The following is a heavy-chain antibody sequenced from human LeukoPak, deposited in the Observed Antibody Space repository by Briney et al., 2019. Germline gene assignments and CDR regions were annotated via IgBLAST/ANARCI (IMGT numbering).Heavy chain of an antibody. D-gene: IGHD3-3*01. J-gene: IGHJ5*02. Sequence: GGSLRLSCAASGFTFSIYAMSWVRQAPGKGLEWVSAISGSGGSTYYADSMKGRFTISRDNSKNTLYLQMNSLRAEDTAVYYCAKDPLTIFGVVIPKYNWFDPWGQGTLVTVSS. CDR1: GFTFSIYA. CDR2: ISGSGGST. V-gene: IGHV3-23*01. CDR3: AKDPLTIFGVVIPKYNWFDP.